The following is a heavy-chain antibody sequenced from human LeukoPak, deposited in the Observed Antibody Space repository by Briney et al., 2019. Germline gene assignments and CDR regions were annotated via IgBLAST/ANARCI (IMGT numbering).Heavy chain of an antibody. CDR3: ARDLEYSSGWFPYYYYYMDV. Sequence: ASVKVSCKASGYTFTGYYMHWVRQAPGQGLEWMGWINPNSGGTNYAQKFQGRVTMTRDTSISTAYMELSRLRSDDTAVYYCARDLEYSSGWFPYYYYYMDVWGKGTTVTVSS. V-gene: IGHV1-2*02. J-gene: IGHJ6*03. CDR2: INPNSGGT. CDR1: GYTFTGYY. D-gene: IGHD6-19*01.